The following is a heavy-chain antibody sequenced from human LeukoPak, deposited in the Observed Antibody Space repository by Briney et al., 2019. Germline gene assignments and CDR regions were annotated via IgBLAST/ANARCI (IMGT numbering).Heavy chain of an antibody. CDR3: ARYVTSASDLNWFVP. CDR1: GGSISSYY. Sequence: SETLSLTCTVSGGSISSYYWSWIRQRPGKGLEWIGYIYYSGSTNYNPALKSRVTISVDTSKNQFSLKLSSVTAADTAVYYCARYVTSASDLNWFVPWGQGTLVTVSS. D-gene: IGHD3-10*02. V-gene: IGHV4-59*08. CDR2: IYYSGST. J-gene: IGHJ5*02.